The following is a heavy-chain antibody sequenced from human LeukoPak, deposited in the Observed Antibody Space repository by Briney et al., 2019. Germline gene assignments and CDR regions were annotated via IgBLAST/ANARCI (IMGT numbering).Heavy chain of an antibody. J-gene: IGHJ4*02. Sequence: PSETLSLTCAVYGGSFSGYYWGWIRQPPGKGLEWIGEINHSGSTNYNPSLKSRVTISVDTSKNQFSLKLSSVTAADTAVYYCARAYCGGDCYDYSDYWGQGTLVTVSS. CDR3: ARAYCGGDCYDYSDY. CDR1: GGSFSGYY. CDR2: INHSGST. V-gene: IGHV4-34*01. D-gene: IGHD2-21*02.